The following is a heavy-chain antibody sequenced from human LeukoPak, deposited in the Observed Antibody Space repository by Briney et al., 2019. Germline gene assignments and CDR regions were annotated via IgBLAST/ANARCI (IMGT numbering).Heavy chain of an antibody. CDR1: GYTFTGYY. CDR3: ARGGHLSGYSSSWYYY. D-gene: IGHD6-13*01. CDR2: INPSGGST. J-gene: IGHJ4*02. Sequence: ASVKVSCKASGYTFTGYYMHWVRQAPGQGLEWMGIINPSGGSTSYAQKFQGRVTMTRDMSTSTVYMELSSLRSEDTAVYYCARGGHLSGYSSSWYYYWGQGTLVTVSS. V-gene: IGHV1-46*01.